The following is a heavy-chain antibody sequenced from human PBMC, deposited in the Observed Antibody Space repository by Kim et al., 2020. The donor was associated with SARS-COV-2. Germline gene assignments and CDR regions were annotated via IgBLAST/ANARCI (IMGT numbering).Heavy chain of an antibody. V-gene: IGHV3-48*02. CDR3: AGELGSAGAYDL. Sequence: YDADSVKGRFTKIRDDAKNSLYLQMNSLREVETAVYYCAGELGSAGAYDLWGQGTMVTVSS. D-gene: IGHD1-26*01. J-gene: IGHJ5*02.